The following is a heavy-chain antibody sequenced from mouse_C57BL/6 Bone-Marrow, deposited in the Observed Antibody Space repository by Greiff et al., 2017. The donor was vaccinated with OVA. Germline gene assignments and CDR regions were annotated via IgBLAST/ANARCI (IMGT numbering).Heavy chain of an antibody. CDR2: IDPSDSYT. J-gene: IGHJ4*01. Sequence: QVQLQQPGAELVMPGASVKLSCKPSGYTFTSYWMHWVKQRPGQGLEWIGEIDPSDSYTNYNQKFKGKSTLTVDKSSSTAYMQLSSLTSEDSAVYYCARDFTTGGLYYYAMDYWGQGTSVTVSS. D-gene: IGHD2-12*01. CDR1: GYTFTSYW. V-gene: IGHV1-69*01. CDR3: ARDFTTGGLYYYAMDY.